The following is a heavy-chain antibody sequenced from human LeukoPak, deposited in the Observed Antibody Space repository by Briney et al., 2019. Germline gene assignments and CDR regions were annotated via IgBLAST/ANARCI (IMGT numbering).Heavy chain of an antibody. D-gene: IGHD6-6*01. V-gene: IGHV4-28*01. Sequence: SETLSLTCAVSGGSISSSNWWSWIRQPPGKGLEWIGYIYHSGSTYYNPSLKSRVTISVDTSKNQFSLKLSSVTAADTAVYYCARHRGSSSLFDYWGQGTLVTVSS. CDR1: GGSISSSNW. CDR3: ARHRGSSSLFDY. J-gene: IGHJ4*02. CDR2: IYHSGST.